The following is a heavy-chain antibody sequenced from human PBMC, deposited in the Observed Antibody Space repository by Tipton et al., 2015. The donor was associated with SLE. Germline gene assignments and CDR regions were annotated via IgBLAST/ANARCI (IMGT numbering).Heavy chain of an antibody. V-gene: IGHV6-1*01. J-gene: IGHJ4*02. CDR1: GDSVSSNSAA. CDR2: TYQRSRWYN. CDR3: ARGVGARGYFDY. Sequence: LRLSCAISGDSVSSNSAAWNWIRQSPSRGLEWLGRTYQRSRWYNEYEVSVRSRITINPDTSKNQFSLQLNSVTPEDTAVYYCARGVGARGYFDYWGQGTLVTVSS. D-gene: IGHD1-26*01.